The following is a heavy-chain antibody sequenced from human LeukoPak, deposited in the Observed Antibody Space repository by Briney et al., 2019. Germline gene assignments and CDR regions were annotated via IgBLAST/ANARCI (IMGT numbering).Heavy chain of an antibody. J-gene: IGHJ5*02. CDR3: ARDADDSSGFSWFDP. Sequence: SVKVSCKASGYTFTSYAISWVRQAPGQGLEWMGGIIPIFGTANYAQKFQGRVTITADESTSTAYMELSSLRSEDTAVYYCARDADDSSGFSWFDPWGQGTLVTVSS. D-gene: IGHD3-22*01. CDR2: IIPIFGTA. V-gene: IGHV1-69*13. CDR1: GYTFTSYA.